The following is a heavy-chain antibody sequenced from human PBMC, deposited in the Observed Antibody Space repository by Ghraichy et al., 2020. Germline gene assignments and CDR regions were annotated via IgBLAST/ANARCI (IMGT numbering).Heavy chain of an antibody. J-gene: IGHJ4*02. CDR2: IIPIFGTA. D-gene: IGHD6-13*01. Sequence: SVKVSCKASGGTFSSYAISWVRQAPGQGLEWMGGIIPIFGTANYAQKFQGRVTITTDESTSTAYMELSSLRSEDTAVYYCASYKIAAAGKGFDYWGQGTLVTVSS. V-gene: IGHV1-69*05. CDR3: ASYKIAAAGKGFDY. CDR1: GGTFSSYA.